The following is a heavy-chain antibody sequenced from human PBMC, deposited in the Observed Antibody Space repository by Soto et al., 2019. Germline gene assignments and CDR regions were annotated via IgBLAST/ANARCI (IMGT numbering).Heavy chain of an antibody. V-gene: IGHV3-23*01. CDR3: AKDDFTDRGDDYFDY. D-gene: IGHD2-21*02. J-gene: IGHJ4*02. Sequence: GGSLRLSCAASGFSFTNFAMSWVRQAPGKGLEWVAGIGASGDITWYADSVKGRLSVSRDNSKNTLYLQLNSLRFEDTAVYYCAKDDFTDRGDDYFDYWGPGTLVTVSS. CDR2: IGASGDIT. CDR1: GFSFTNFA.